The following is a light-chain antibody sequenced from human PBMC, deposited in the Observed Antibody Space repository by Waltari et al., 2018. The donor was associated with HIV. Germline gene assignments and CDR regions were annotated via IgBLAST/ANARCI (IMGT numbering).Light chain of an antibody. CDR2: GNT. Sequence: QSVLTQPPSVSGAPGQRVTISCTGSSSNIGAGYDVHCYQQFPGTAPKVLIYGNTYRPSGVPDRFSGSKSGSSASLLITGLQAEDDADYYCQSYDISLSGWVFGGGTKLTVL. CDR3: QSYDISLSGWV. CDR1: SSNIGAGYD. J-gene: IGLJ3*02. V-gene: IGLV1-40*01.